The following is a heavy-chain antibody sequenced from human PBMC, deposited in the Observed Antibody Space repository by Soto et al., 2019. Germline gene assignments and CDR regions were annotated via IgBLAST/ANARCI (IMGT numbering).Heavy chain of an antibody. CDR3: ENVMLVGLHPFDY. D-gene: IGHD2-15*01. V-gene: IGHV3-23*01. CDR2: ISTSGGST. Sequence: EVQLLESGGGLVQPGGSLRLSCVASGFTFSNYAMSWVRQSPGKGLEWVSSISTSGGSTYYSDSVKGRFTISRDNSKNTFLRQRTHPRAEDTAVYYCENVMLVGLHPFDYLGQGTLSTGSS. CDR1: GFTFSNYA. J-gene: IGHJ4*02.